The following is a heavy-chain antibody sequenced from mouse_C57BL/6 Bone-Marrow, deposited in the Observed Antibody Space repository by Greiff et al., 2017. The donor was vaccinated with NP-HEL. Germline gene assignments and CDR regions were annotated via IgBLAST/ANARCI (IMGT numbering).Heavy chain of an antibody. V-gene: IGHV3-6*01. D-gene: IGHD1-1*01. CDR1: GYSITSGYY. CDR3: ARAPWVVSSYRLDWYFDV. J-gene: IGHJ1*03. CDR2: ISYDGSN. Sequence: EVQRVESGPGLVKPSQSLSLTCSVTGYSITSGYYWNWIRQFPGNKLEWMGYISYDGSNNYNPSLKNRISITRDTSKNQFFLKLNSVTTEDTATYYCARAPWVVSSYRLDWYFDVWGTGTTVTVSS.